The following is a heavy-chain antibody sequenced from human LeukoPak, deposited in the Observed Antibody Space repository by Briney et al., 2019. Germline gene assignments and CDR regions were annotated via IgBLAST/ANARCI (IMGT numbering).Heavy chain of an antibody. D-gene: IGHD5-12*01. Sequence: PGGSLRLSCAASGFTFSTYSMNWVRQAPGKGLEWVSVIYSGGSTYYADSVKGRFTISRDNSKNTLYLQMNSLRAEDTAVYYCAHHSGYDFGTGFDYWGQGTLVTVSS. CDR3: AHHSGYDFGTGFDY. CDR1: GFTFSTYS. V-gene: IGHV3-53*01. CDR2: IYSGGST. J-gene: IGHJ4*02.